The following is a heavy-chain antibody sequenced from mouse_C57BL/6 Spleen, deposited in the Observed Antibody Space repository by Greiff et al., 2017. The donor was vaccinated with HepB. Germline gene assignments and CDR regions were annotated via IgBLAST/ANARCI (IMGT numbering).Heavy chain of an antibody. J-gene: IGHJ1*03. V-gene: IGHV1-64*01. CDR3: ASLGSSLYWYFDV. CDR1: GYTFTSYW. D-gene: IGHD1-1*01. CDR2: IHPNSGST. Sequence: QVQLQQPGAELVKPGASVKLSCKASGYTFTSYWMPWVKQRPGQGLEWIGMIHPNSGSTNYNEKFKSKATLTVDKSSSTAYMQISSLTSEDSAVYYCASLGSSLYWYFDVWGTGTTVTVSS.